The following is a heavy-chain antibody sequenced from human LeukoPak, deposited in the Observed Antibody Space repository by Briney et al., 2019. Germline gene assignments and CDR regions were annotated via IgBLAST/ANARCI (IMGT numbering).Heavy chain of an antibody. Sequence: GGSLRLPCEASGFPFSNAWISWVRQAPGKGLKWVGRIKSKTDGGTTDYAAPVKGRFTISRDDSKNTLYLQMNSLKTEDTAVYYCTAFSMIVVVITDWGQGTLVTVSS. V-gene: IGHV3-15*01. CDR2: IKSKTDGGTT. CDR1: GFPFSNAW. CDR3: TAFSMIVVVITD. J-gene: IGHJ4*02. D-gene: IGHD3-22*01.